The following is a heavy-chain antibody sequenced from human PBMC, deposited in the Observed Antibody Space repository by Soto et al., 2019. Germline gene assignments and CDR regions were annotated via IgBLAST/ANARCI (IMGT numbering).Heavy chain of an antibody. CDR2: IYPGDSDT. CDR3: ARHAGGNLDY. CDR1: VYSFTSYW. J-gene: IGHJ4*02. Sequence: GEYLKISCTASVYSFTSYWLGWVRQMPGKGLEWMGIIYPGDSDTRYSPSFQGQVTISADKSISTAYLQWSSLKASDTAMYYCARHAGGNLDYWGQGTLVTVSS. D-gene: IGHD1-26*01. V-gene: IGHV5-51*01.